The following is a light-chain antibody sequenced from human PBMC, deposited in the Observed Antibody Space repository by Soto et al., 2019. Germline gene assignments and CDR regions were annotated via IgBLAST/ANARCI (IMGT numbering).Light chain of an antibody. CDR1: QTIFSW. J-gene: IGKJ2*03. V-gene: IGKV1-5*03. Sequence: FQMDQSPSTLSASIGDRVRITCRASQTIFSWLAWYQQKPGKAPKLLIYKASSLESGVPSRFSASGSGTEFTLTISGLQPDDFATEYCQQYNSYPYSFGQGTKLEIK. CDR3: QQYNSYPYS. CDR2: KAS.